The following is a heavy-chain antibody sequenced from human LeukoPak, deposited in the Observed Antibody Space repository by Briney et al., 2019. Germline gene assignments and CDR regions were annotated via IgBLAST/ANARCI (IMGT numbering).Heavy chain of an antibody. D-gene: IGHD4-23*01. CDR2: IIPIFGTA. CDR1: GGTFSSYA. V-gene: IGHV1-69*05. Sequence: ASVKVSCKASGGTFSSYAISWVRQAPGQGLEWMGGIIPIFGTANYAQKFQGRVTITTDESTSTAYMELSSLRSEDTAVYYCAIVTPIPQYYYYYMDVWGKGTTVTVSS. J-gene: IGHJ6*03. CDR3: AIVTPIPQYYYYYMDV.